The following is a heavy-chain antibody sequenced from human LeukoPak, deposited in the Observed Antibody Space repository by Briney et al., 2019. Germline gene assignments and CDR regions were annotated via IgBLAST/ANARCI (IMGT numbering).Heavy chain of an antibody. CDR1: GFTFSSYA. CDR3: ALLAVASDFDY. V-gene: IGHV3-48*03. Sequence: GGSLRLSCAASGFTFSSYAMNWVRQAPGKGLEWVSNIGASGTTRYYADSVKGRFSISRDNAKSSLYLQMNSLRVEDTAVYYCALLAVASDFDYWGQGALATVSS. J-gene: IGHJ4*02. CDR2: IGASGTTR. D-gene: IGHD6-19*01.